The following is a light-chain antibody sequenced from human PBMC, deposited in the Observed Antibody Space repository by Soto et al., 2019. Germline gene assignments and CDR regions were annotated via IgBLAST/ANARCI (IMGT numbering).Light chain of an antibody. Sequence: DIQMTQSPSSLSASVGDRVTITCRASQSISNYLSWYQHKPGIAPKLLIYAASTLQSGVPSRFSDSGSGTDFTLTISSLQFEDFATYYCLQGYTTPPLTFGGGTKVEIK. CDR2: AAS. J-gene: IGKJ4*01. V-gene: IGKV1-39*01. CDR1: QSISNY. CDR3: LQGYTTPPLT.